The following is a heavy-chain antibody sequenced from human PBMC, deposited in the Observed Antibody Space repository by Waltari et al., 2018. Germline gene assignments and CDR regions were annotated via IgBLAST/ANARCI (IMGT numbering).Heavy chain of an antibody. CDR2: IKQDGSEK. CDR1: GFTFSSYW. J-gene: IGHJ3*02. Sequence: EVQLVESGGGLVQPGGSLRLSCAASGFTFSSYWMSWVRQAPGKGLELVANIKQDGSEKYYVDSVKGRFTISRDNAKNSLYLQMNSLRAEDTAVYYCARDKPSIITPNAFDIWGQGTMVTVSS. D-gene: IGHD3-22*01. V-gene: IGHV3-7*01. CDR3: ARDKPSIITPNAFDI.